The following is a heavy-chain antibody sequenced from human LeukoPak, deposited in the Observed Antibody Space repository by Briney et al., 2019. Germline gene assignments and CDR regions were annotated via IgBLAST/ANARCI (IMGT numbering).Heavy chain of an antibody. Sequence: ASVKVSCKASGYTFTGYYMHWVRQAPGQGLEWMGWINPNSGGTNYAQKFQGWVTMTRDTSISTAYMELSRLRSDDTAVYYCARDGYGSGSYHYGMDVWGQGTTVTVSS. V-gene: IGHV1-2*04. J-gene: IGHJ6*02. CDR2: INPNSGGT. CDR1: GYTFTGYY. D-gene: IGHD3-10*01. CDR3: ARDGYGSGSYHYGMDV.